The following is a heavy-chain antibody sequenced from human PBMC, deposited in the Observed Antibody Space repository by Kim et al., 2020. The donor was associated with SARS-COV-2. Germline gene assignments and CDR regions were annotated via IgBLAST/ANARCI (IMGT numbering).Heavy chain of an antibody. J-gene: IGHJ6*02. CDR3: AREHFYGIIGSWFHWFYGLDV. Sequence: SETLSLTCTVSGGSISSSGYYWTWIRQPPGKGLEWIGYIYYSGSTYYNPSLKSRVTISVDTSKNQFSLKLSSVTAADSAVYYCAREHFYGIIGSWFHWFYGLDVWGQGTRVAVSS. CDR1: GGSISSSGYY. D-gene: IGHD3-10*01. CDR2: IYYSGST. V-gene: IGHV4-31*03.